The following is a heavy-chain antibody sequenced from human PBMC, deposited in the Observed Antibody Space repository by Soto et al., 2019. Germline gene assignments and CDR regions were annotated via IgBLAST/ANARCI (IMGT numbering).Heavy chain of an antibody. CDR3: ARRYHFWSGYLHCYYIGV. V-gene: IGHV4-59*08. D-gene: IGHD3-3*01. Sequence: QVQLQESGPGLVKPSETLSLTCTVSGGSISSYYWSWIRQPPGKGLEWIGYIYYSGSTNYNPSLKRRVTLFVSTSQNPFCLKLSSFAAADTAVDYCARRYHFWSGYLHCYYIGVWGKGTTATVSS. CDR1: GGSISSYY. J-gene: IGHJ6*03. CDR2: IYYSGST.